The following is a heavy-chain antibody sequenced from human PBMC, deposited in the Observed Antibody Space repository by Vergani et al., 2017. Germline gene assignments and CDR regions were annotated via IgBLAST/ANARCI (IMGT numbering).Heavy chain of an antibody. V-gene: IGHV3-21*01. CDR3: ATESRGYCNRTNCLGAFDI. J-gene: IGHJ3*02. D-gene: IGHD2-2*03. CDR1: GFSFSTYS. Sequence: EVQLVESGGGLVKPGGSLRLSCEASGFSFSTYSMNWVRQAPGKGLEWVSSISTTSSYKYYADSLKGRFTISRDNAKNSLYLQMDSLRVEDTAVYFCATESRGYCNRTNCLGAFDIWGQGTMVTVSS. CDR2: ISTTSSYK.